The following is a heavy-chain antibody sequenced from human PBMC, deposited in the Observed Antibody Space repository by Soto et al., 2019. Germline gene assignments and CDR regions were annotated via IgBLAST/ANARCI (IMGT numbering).Heavy chain of an antibody. CDR1: GGTFSSYA. CDR2: IISIFGTA. D-gene: IGHD2-21*01. CDR3: ASEVRLRDGYNSFDY. J-gene: IGHJ4*02. Sequence: QVQLVQSGAEVKKPGSSVKVSCKASGGTFSSYALSWVRQAPGQGLEWLGGIISIFGTANYAQKFQGRVTITADESTGTAYRELGSRSAEDTAVYYCASEVRLRDGYNSFDYGGKGTLDTVSS. V-gene: IGHV1-69*01.